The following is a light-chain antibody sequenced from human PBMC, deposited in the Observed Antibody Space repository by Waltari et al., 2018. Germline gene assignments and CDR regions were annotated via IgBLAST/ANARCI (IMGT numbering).Light chain of an antibody. CDR3: QQYGSSPLT. CDR2: GAS. Sequence: QSPGTLSLSPGERATLSCRTSQSVSSSYLAWYQQKPGQAPRLLIHGASSRATGIPDRFSGSGSGTDFTLTISRLEPEDFVVYYCQQYGSSPLTFGQGTRLEIK. J-gene: IGKJ5*01. CDR1: QSVSSSY. V-gene: IGKV3-20*01.